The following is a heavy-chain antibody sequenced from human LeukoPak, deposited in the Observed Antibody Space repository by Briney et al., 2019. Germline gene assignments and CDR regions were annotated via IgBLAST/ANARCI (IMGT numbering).Heavy chain of an antibody. CDR3: ARDQFSGYYDY. Sequence: PGGSLRLSCAASGFTLSSYWMRWVRRAPTKGLEWVANIKEDGTEKFYVDSVKGRFTISRDNAKNSLYLQINSLRAEDTAVYYCARDQFSGYYDYWGQGTLVTVSS. J-gene: IGHJ4*02. CDR2: IKEDGTEK. CDR1: GFTLSSYW. D-gene: IGHD3-22*01. V-gene: IGHV3-7*01.